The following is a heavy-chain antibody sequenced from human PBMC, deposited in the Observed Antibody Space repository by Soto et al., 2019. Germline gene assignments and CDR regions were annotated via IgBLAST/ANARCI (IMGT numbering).Heavy chain of an antibody. CDR1: GFTFSSYA. D-gene: IGHD3-3*01. Sequence: GGSLRLSCAASGFTFSSYAMHWVRQAPGKGLEWVAVISYDGSNKYYADSVKGRFTISRDNSKNTLYLQMNSRRAEDTAVYYCARSGRAWYYDFWSGHDPGSMDVWGQGTTVTVSS. V-gene: IGHV3-30-3*01. J-gene: IGHJ6*02. CDR2: ISYDGSNK. CDR3: ARSGRAWYYDFWSGHDPGSMDV.